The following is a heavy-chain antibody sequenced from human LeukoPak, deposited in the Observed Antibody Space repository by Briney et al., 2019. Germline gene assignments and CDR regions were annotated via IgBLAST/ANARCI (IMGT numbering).Heavy chain of an antibody. J-gene: IGHJ4*02. V-gene: IGHV4-34*01. CDR1: GGSFSGYY. Sequence: PSETLSLTCAVYGGSFSGYYWSWIRQPPGKGLEWIGEINHSGSTNYNPSLKSRVTISVDTSKNQFSLKLSSVTAADTAVYYCARDPMRGSYGYRNWGQGTLVTVSS. D-gene: IGHD5-18*01. CDR3: ARDPMRGSYGYRN. CDR2: INHSGST.